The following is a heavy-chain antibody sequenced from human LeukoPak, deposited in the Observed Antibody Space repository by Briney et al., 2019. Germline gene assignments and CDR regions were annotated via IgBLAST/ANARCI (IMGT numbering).Heavy chain of an antibody. V-gene: IGHV1-2*02. Sequence: GASVKVCCKASGYTFTGYYMHWVRQAPGQGLEWMGWINPNSGGTNYAQKFQGRVAMTRDTSISTAYMELSRLRSDDTAVYYCARVLRLQYYFDYWGQGTLVTVSS. CDR3: ARVLRLQYYFDY. CDR2: INPNSGGT. D-gene: IGHD4-11*01. J-gene: IGHJ4*02. CDR1: GYTFTGYY.